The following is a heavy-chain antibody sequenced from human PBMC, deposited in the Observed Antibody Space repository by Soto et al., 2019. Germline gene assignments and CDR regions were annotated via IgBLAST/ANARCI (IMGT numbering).Heavy chain of an antibody. CDR1: GGTFSSYT. Sequence: QVQLVQSGAEVKKPGSSVKVSCKASGGTFSSYTISWVRQAPGQGLEWMGRIIPILGIANYAQKFQARVTITADKSTSTAYRERSRLRSEDTAVYYCARSLPTGTTIHSYGMDVWGQGTTVTVSS. J-gene: IGHJ6*02. CDR2: IIPILGIA. CDR3: ARSLPTGTTIHSYGMDV. D-gene: IGHD1-1*01. V-gene: IGHV1-69*02.